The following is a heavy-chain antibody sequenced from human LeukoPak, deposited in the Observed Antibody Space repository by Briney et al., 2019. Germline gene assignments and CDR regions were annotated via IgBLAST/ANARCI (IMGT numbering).Heavy chain of an antibody. D-gene: IGHD6-6*01. CDR2: IKQDGSEK. J-gene: IGHJ6*03. Sequence: GGSLRLSCAASGFPFSIYWMTWVRQAPGKGLEWVANIKQDGSEKYYVDSVKGRFTISRDNAKNSLYLQMNSLRAVDTAVYYCARGELVFAYSMDFWGKGTTVTVSS. CDR3: ARGELVFAYSMDF. CDR1: GFPFSIYW. V-gene: IGHV3-7*01.